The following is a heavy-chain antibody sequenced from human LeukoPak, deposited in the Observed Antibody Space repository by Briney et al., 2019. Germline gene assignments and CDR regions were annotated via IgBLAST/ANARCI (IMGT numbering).Heavy chain of an antibody. CDR2: IYYSGST. Sequence: SETLSLTCTVSGGSISSYYWSWIRQPPGKGLEWIGYIYYSGSTNYNPSLKSLVTISVDTSKNQFSLKLSSVTAADTAVYYCARHTRITQWLALYDAFDIWGQGTMVTVSS. D-gene: IGHD6-19*01. J-gene: IGHJ3*02. CDR1: GGSISSYY. V-gene: IGHV4-59*08. CDR3: ARHTRITQWLALYDAFDI.